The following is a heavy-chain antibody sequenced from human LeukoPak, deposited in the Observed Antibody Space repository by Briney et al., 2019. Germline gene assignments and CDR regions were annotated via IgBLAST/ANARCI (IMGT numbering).Heavy chain of an antibody. CDR3: AREDAFDI. CDR1: GFTFSSNS. Sequence: GGSVRLSCAASGFTFSSNSMNWVRQAPGKGLEWVSSISSSSSDIYYADSVKGRFTISRDNAKNSLYLQMNSLRAEDTAVYYCAREDAFDIWGQATMVTVSS. V-gene: IGHV3-21*01. J-gene: IGHJ3*02. CDR2: ISSSSSDI.